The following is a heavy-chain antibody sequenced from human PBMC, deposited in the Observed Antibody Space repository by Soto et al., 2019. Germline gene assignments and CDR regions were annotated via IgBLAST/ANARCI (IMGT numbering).Heavy chain of an antibody. V-gene: IGHV3-30-3*01. D-gene: IGHD2-8*01. J-gene: IGHJ1*01. CDR2: ISYDGSNK. CDR1: GFTFSSSA. CDR3: ASGGVLGEYFQH. Sequence: QVQLVESGGGVVQPGRSLRLSCAASGFTFSSSAMHWVRQAPGKGLEWVAVISYDGSNKDYADSVKGRFPISRDNSKNTLYLQMNSLRAEDTAVYYCASGGVLGEYFQHWGQGTLVTVSS.